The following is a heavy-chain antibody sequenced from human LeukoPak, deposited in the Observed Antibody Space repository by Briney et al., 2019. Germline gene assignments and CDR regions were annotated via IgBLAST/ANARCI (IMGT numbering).Heavy chain of an antibody. J-gene: IGHJ4*02. Sequence: PGGSLRLPCAAPGFSFSSYEMSWVRQAPGKGLEWVSYINRAGTTEEYADSVKGRFTISRDNAKNSLYLQMYSLRAEDTAVYYCARGEQLNYFAYWGQGTLVTVSS. D-gene: IGHD1/OR15-1a*01. CDR3: ARGEQLNYFAY. CDR2: INRAGTTE. CDR1: GFSFSSYE. V-gene: IGHV3-48*03.